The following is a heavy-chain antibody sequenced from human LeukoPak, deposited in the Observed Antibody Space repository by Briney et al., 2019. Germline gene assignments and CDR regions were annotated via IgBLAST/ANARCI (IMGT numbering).Heavy chain of an antibody. V-gene: IGHV4-38-2*02. J-gene: IGHJ5*02. CDR1: GYSISSGYY. CDR3: ARVQSRLSWFDP. Sequence: EPSETLSLTCTVSGYSISSGYYWGWIRQPPGKGLEWIGSIYYSGSTYYNPSLKSRVTISVDTSKNQFSLKLSSVTAADTAVYYCARVQSRLSWFDPWGQGTLVTVSS. CDR2: IYYSGST.